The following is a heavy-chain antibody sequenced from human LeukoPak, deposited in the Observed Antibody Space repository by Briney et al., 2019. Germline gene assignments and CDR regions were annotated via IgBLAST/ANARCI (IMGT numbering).Heavy chain of an antibody. D-gene: IGHD5-18*01. V-gene: IGHV4-61*02. CDR3: ARVADTAMVPPADWFDP. J-gene: IGHJ5*02. Sequence: TLSLTCTVSGGSISSGSYYWSWIRQRAGKGLEWIGRIYTSGSTNYNPSLKSRVTISVDTSKNQFSLKLSSVTAADTAVYYCARVADTAMVPPADWFDPWGQGTLVTVSS. CDR1: GGSISSGSYY. CDR2: IYTSGST.